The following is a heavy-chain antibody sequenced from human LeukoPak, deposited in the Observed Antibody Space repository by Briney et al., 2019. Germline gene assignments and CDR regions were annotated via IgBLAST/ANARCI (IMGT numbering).Heavy chain of an antibody. CDR3: AKGPIFIAAASGEFDY. V-gene: IGHV3-23*01. J-gene: IGHJ4*02. Sequence: AGGSLRLSCAASGFTFSSYAMSWVRQAPGKGLEWVSAISGSGGSTYYADSVKGRFTISRDNSKNTLYLQMNSLRAEDTAVYYCAKGPIFIAAASGEFDYRGQGTLVTVSS. CDR1: GFTFSSYA. D-gene: IGHD6-13*01. CDR2: ISGSGGST.